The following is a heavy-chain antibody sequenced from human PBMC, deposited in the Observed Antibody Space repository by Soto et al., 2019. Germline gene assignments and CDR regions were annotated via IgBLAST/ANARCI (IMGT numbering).Heavy chain of an antibody. D-gene: IGHD6-13*01. Sequence: QVQLVESGGGVVQPGRSLRLSCAASGFTFNNYGMHWVRQAPGKGLEWVATISNDGSDKYYVDSVKGRLTISRDNSKNTVYLQMNSLRAEDTAVYYCAKDQGIAASHGIDWGQGTMVTVSS. CDR3: AKDQGIAASHGID. J-gene: IGHJ3*01. CDR2: ISNDGSDK. CDR1: GFTFNNYG. V-gene: IGHV3-30*18.